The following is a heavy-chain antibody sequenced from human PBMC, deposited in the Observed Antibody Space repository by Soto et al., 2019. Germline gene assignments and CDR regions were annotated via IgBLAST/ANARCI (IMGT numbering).Heavy chain of an antibody. CDR2: INHSGST. CDR3: ARVGYCSLFRRRWYYFVY. V-gene: IGHV4-34*01. Sequence: SETLSLTCAVYGGSFSGYYWSWIRQPPGKGLKWIGEINHSGSTNYNPSLKSRVTISVDTSKNQFSLKLSSVTAADTAVYYCARVGYCSLFRRRWYYFVYWGQGTLVTVS. D-gene: IGHD1-26*01. CDR1: GGSFSGYY. J-gene: IGHJ4*02.